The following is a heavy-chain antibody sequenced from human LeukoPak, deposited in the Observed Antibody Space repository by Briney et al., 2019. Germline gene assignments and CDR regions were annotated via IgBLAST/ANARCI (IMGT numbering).Heavy chain of an antibody. Sequence: PGRSLRLSCAASGFTFSSYGMHWVRQAPGKGLEWVAVISYDGSNKYYADSVKGRFTISRDNSKNTLYLQMNSLRAEDTAVYYCARDLVDMWIYSYGNFDYWGQGTLVTVSS. V-gene: IGHV3-30*03. CDR3: ARDLVDMWIYSYGNFDY. CDR2: ISYDGSNK. D-gene: IGHD5-18*01. J-gene: IGHJ4*02. CDR1: GFTFSSYG.